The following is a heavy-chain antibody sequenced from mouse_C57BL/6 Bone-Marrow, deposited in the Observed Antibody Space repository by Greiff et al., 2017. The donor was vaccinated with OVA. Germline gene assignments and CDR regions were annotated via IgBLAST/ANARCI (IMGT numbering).Heavy chain of an antibody. Sequence: QVQLQQSGAELARPGASVKLSCKASGYPFTSYGISWVKQRTGQGLEWIGEIYPRSGNTYYNEKFKGKATLTADKSSSTAYMELRSLTSEDSAVYFWARSYGSSHWYFDVWGTGTTVTVSS. J-gene: IGHJ1*03. CDR1: GYPFTSYG. CDR2: IYPRSGNT. V-gene: IGHV1-81*01. CDR3: ARSYGSSHWYFDV. D-gene: IGHD1-1*01.